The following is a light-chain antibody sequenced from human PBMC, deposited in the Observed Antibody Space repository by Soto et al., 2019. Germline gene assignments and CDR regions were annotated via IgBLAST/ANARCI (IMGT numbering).Light chain of an antibody. CDR2: EVS. Sequence: QSALTQPASVSGSPGQSITISCTGTSSDVSTYNYVSWYQHHPGKVPKLLIYEVSNRPSGVSSRFSASKSGDTAYLTISGLQAEDEADYYCSSYTSSSTWVFGGGTKLTVL. J-gene: IGLJ3*02. V-gene: IGLV2-14*01. CDR1: SSDVSTYNY. CDR3: SSYTSSSTWV.